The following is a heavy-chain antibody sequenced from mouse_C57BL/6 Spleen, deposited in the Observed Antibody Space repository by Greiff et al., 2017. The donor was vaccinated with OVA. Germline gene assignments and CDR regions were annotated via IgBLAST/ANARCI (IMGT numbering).Heavy chain of an antibody. V-gene: IGHV1-69*01. CDR3: ARVRDYDGFAY. CDR2: IDPSDSYT. CDR1: GYTFTSYW. Sequence: VQLQQPGAELVMPGASVKLSCKASGYTFTSYWMHWVKQRPGQGLEWIGKIDPSDSYTNYNQKFKGKSTLTVDKSSSTAYMQLSSLTSEDSAVYYCARVRDYDGFAYWGQGTLVTVSA. J-gene: IGHJ3*01. D-gene: IGHD2-4*01.